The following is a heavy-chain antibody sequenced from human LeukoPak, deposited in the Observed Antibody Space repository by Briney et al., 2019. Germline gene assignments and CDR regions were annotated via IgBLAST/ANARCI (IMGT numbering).Heavy chain of an antibody. Sequence: SETLSLTCAVYGGSFSGYYWSWIRQPPGKGLEWIGEIDHSGSANYNPSLKSRVTISVDTSKNQFSLKLSSVTAADTAVYYCARESIGGSPFDYWGQGTLVTVSS. V-gene: IGHV4-34*01. CDR1: GGSFSGYY. J-gene: IGHJ4*02. D-gene: IGHD2-15*01. CDR3: ARESIGGSPFDY. CDR2: IDHSGSA.